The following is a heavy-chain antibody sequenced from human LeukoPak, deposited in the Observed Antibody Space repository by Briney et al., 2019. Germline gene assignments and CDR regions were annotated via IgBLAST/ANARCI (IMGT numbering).Heavy chain of an antibody. Sequence: SETLSLTCAAYGGSFSGYYWSWIRQPPGKGLEWIGEINHSGSTNYNPSLKSRVTISVDTSKNQFSLKLSSVTAADTAVYYCARLTTVTGKYYYYYGMDVWGLGTTVTVSS. J-gene: IGHJ6*02. CDR1: GGSFSGYY. D-gene: IGHD4-17*01. CDR2: INHSGST. V-gene: IGHV4-34*01. CDR3: ARLTTVTGKYYYYYGMDV.